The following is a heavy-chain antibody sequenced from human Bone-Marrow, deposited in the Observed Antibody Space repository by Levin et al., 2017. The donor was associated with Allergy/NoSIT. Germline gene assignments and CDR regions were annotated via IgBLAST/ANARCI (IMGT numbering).Heavy chain of an antibody. CDR2: IYYSGNT. CDR1: GGSISGGGYY. D-gene: IGHD5-12*01. J-gene: IGHJ4*02. V-gene: IGHV4-31*03. Sequence: SQTLSLTCTVSGGSISGGGYYWSWIRQHPGKGLEWIGYIYYSGNTYYNPSLKSRVIISVVTSKNQLSLKLTSVTVADSAVYYCARFNGYDFDYWGQGTLVTVSS. CDR3: ARFNGYDFDY.